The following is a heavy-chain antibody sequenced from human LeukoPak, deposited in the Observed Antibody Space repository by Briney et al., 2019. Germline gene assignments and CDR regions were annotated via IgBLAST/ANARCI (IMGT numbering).Heavy chain of an antibody. CDR2: VFRSGRT. V-gene: IGHV4-61*02. D-gene: IGHD3-22*01. Sequence: SETLSLTCKVTGDSISRGTYYWTWVRQPAGKGLEWIGRVFRSGRTYYNLSLKGRVTISIDTSNNQFSMHLRSVTAADTAVYYCARDSNFYDVSHDKAEDFWGQGTLVTVSS. J-gene: IGHJ4*02. CDR1: GDSISRGTYY. CDR3: ARDSNFYDVSHDKAEDF.